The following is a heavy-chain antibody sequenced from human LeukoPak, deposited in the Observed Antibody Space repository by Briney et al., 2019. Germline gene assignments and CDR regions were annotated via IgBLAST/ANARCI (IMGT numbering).Heavy chain of an antibody. CDR1: GFTFTAHG. CDR2: ISSYGDKD. V-gene: IGHV3-30*18. J-gene: IGHJ4*02. CDR3: AKDPQEFRGVSGYLDY. Sequence: SLKLSCAASGFTFTAHGIHWVRQAPGRGLEWVAYISSYGDKDYYADSVKGRFTISRDNTKNTLNLVMNSLRPEDTAVYYCAKDPQEFRGVSGYLDYWGQGTLVIVSS. D-gene: IGHD3-10*01.